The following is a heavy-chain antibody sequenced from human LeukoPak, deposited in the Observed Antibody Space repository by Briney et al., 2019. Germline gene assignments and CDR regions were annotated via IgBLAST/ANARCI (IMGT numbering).Heavy chain of an antibody. CDR3: AKDLAVTAAGYFDY. V-gene: IGHV3-23*01. CDR1: GFTFSSYD. J-gene: IGHJ4*02. D-gene: IGHD4-17*01. Sequence: GGSLRLSCAASGFTFSSYDMSWVRQAPGKGLEWVSAISGSGGSTHYADSVKGRFTISRDNSNNTLYLQMNSLRAEDTAVYYCAKDLAVTAAGYFDYWGQGTLVTVSS. CDR2: ISGSGGST.